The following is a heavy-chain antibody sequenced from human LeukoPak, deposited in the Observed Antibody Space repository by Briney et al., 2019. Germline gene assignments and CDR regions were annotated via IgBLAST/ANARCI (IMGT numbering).Heavy chain of an antibody. V-gene: IGHV1-2*02. CDR3: ARGGIVVVPAAIFV. D-gene: IGHD2-2*01. Sequence: ASVKVSCKASGYTFTGYYMHWVRQAPGQGLEWMGWINPNSGGTNYAQKFQGRVTMTRDTSISTAYMELSRLRSGDTAVYYCARGGIVVVPAAIFVWGQGTLVTVSS. CDR2: INPNSGGT. CDR1: GYTFTGYY. J-gene: IGHJ4*02.